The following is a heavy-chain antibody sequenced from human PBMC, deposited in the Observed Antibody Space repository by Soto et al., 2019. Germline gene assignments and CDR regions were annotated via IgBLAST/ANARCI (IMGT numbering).Heavy chain of an antibody. V-gene: IGHV3-21*04. J-gene: IGHJ4*02. CDR3: ARLVVPAAIVDY. CDR2: ISSSSSYI. D-gene: IGHD2-2*01. Sequence: GGSLRLSCAASGFTFSSYSMNWVRQAPGKGLEWVSSISSSSSYIYYADSVKGRFTISRDNAKNSLYLQMNSLRAEDTAVYYCARLVVPAAIVDYWGQGTLVTVSS. CDR1: GFTFSSYS.